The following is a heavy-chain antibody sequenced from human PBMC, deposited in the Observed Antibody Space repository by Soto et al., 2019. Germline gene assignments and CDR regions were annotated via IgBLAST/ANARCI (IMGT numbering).Heavy chain of an antibody. D-gene: IGHD2-2*01. CDR3: ARVVPGAEACFGH. Sequence: QVQLVQSVGEVKRPVASVKVSCKTSGYTFSNYGITWVRQAPGQPLEWLGWISLYSDGTNYAQKFQGRVAMTTDTSTTTDYKELRSLSSDDSAVYSYARVVPGAEACFGHWVQGPLVTVSS. CDR2: ISLYSDGT. CDR1: GYTFSNYG. V-gene: IGHV1-18*01. J-gene: IGHJ5*02.